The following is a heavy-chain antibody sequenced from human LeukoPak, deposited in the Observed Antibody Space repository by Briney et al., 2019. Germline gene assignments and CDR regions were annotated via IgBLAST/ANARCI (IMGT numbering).Heavy chain of an antibody. CDR2: IYYSGST. Sequence: PSETLSLTCTVSGGSISNKYWSWIRQPPGKGLEWIGYIYYSGSTNYNPSLKSRVTILVDTSKNQFSLKLSSVTAADTAVYYCARENTVDTAMVTGVDYWGQGTLVTVSS. CDR3: ARENTVDTAMVTGVDY. J-gene: IGHJ4*02. D-gene: IGHD5-18*01. CDR1: GGSISNKY. V-gene: IGHV4-59*12.